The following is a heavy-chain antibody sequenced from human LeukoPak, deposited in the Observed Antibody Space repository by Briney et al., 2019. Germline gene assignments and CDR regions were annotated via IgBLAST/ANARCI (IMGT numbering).Heavy chain of an antibody. CDR1: GGSITSYY. CDR2: IYTTGST. D-gene: IGHD5-12*01. V-gene: IGHV4-4*07. Sequence: SETLSLTCTVSGGSITSYYWSWIRQPAGKGLEWIGRIYTTGSTYYNHFLKSRVTMAVDTSKNQFSLRLSSVTAADTAVYYCARQGYSAYESWFDPWGQGTLVTVSS. CDR3: ARQGYSAYESWFDP. J-gene: IGHJ5*02.